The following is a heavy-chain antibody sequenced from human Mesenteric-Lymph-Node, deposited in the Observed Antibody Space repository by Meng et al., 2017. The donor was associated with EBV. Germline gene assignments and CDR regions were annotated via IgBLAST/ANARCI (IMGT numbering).Heavy chain of an antibody. D-gene: IGHD6-19*01. CDR2: INAGNGNT. J-gene: IGHJ4*02. Sequence: QVQVVQSGAEVKKPGASVKVSCKASGYTFTSYAMHWVRQAPGQRLEWMGWINAGNGNTKYSQKFQGRVTITRDTSAGTAYMELSSLRSEDTAVYYCARDPYSSGWYYFDYWGQGTLVTVSS. V-gene: IGHV1-3*01. CDR3: ARDPYSSGWYYFDY. CDR1: GYTFTSYA.